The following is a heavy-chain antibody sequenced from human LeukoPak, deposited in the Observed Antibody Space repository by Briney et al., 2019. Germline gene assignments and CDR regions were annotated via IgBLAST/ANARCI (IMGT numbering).Heavy chain of an antibody. CDR2: IWYDGSNK. J-gene: IGHJ4*02. CDR3: ARDWCYYDSSGYYESAGTFDY. V-gene: IGHV3-33*01. D-gene: IGHD3-22*01. CDR1: GFTFSSYG. Sequence: PGGSLRLSCAASGFTFSSYGMHWVRQAPGKGLEWVAVIWYDGSNKYYADSVKGRFTISRDNSKNTLYLQMNSLRAEDTAVYYCARDWCYYDSSGYYESAGTFDYWGQGTLVTVSS.